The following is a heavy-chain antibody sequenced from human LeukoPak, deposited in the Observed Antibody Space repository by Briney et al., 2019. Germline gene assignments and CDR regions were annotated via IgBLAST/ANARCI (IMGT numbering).Heavy chain of an antibody. Sequence: SETLSLTCAVSGGSISSYYWSWIRQPPGKGLEWIGYIYYSGSTNYNPSLKSRVTISVDTSKNQFSLKLSSVTAADTAVYYCARDSPYQLATHLTPYAFDIWGQGTMVTVSS. D-gene: IGHD6-6*01. CDR1: GGSISSYY. J-gene: IGHJ3*02. CDR3: ARDSPYQLATHLTPYAFDI. V-gene: IGHV4-59*01. CDR2: IYYSGST.